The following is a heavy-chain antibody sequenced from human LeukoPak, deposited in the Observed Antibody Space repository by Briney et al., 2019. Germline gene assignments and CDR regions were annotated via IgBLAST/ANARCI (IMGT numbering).Heavy chain of an antibody. Sequence: PGGSLRLSCAASGFTVSSNYMSWVRQAPGKGLEWVATINPDGNKKGVADSVRGRFTISRDDAENSLYLQMNSLRAEDTAVYYCARDFAYKKFDYWGQGTLVTVSS. V-gene: IGHV3-7*03. CDR3: ARDFAYKKFDY. CDR2: INPDGNKK. D-gene: IGHD2-21*01. CDR1: GFTVSSNY. J-gene: IGHJ4*02.